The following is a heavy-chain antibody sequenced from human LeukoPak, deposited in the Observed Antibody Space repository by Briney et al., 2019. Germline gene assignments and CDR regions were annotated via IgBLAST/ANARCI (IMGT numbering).Heavy chain of an antibody. CDR1: GGTFSSYT. D-gene: IGHD3-10*01. J-gene: IGHJ6*03. CDR3: ARDEVPRGKYYYYYMDV. V-gene: IGHV1-69*04. Sequence: GASVKVSCKASGGTFSSYTISWVRQAPGQGLEWMGRIIPILGIANYAQKFQGRVTITADKSTSTAYMELSSLRSEDTAVYHCARDEVPRGKYYYYYMDVWGKGTTVTVSS. CDR2: IIPILGIA.